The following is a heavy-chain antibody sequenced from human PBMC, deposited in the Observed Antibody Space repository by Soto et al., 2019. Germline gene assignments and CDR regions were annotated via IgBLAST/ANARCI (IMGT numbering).Heavy chain of an antibody. J-gene: IGHJ6*02. CDR1: GGSISSGGYY. D-gene: IGHD1-26*01. CDR2: IYYSGST. CDR3: ARDQYSAPKWAVKNYYYYYGMDV. V-gene: IGHV4-31*03. Sequence: SETLSLTCTVSGGSISSGGYYWSWIRQHPGKGLEWIGYIYYSGSTYYNPSLKSRVTISVDTSKNQFSLKLSSVTAADTAVYYCARDQYSAPKWAVKNYYYYYGMDVWGQGTTVTVSS.